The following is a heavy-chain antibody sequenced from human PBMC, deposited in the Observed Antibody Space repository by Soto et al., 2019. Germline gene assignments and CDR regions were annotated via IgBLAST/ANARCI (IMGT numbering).Heavy chain of an antibody. CDR2: IYSGGDT. V-gene: IGHV3-53*04. D-gene: IGHD3-10*01. Sequence: EVQLVESGGGLVQPGGSLRLSCTASGFAVRHNYMTWVRQAPGKGLEWVSLIYSGGDTAYADSVKGRFTISRHTSQNTLYLQMNSLRAEDTAVYYCARKTDSIPSGWDVWGKGTAVTVSS. J-gene: IGHJ6*04. CDR1: GFAVRHNY. CDR3: ARKTDSIPSGWDV.